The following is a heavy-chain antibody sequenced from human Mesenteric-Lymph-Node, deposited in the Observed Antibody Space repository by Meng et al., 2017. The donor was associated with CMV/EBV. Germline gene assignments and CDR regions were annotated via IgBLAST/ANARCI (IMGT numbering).Heavy chain of an antibody. Sequence: GGSLRLSCTASGFIFTTYAMHWVRQAPGKGLEWVAVIWSDGSNEYYADSVKGRFTISGDHSKNTLFLQMNRLRAEDTAVYYCAFKQWEMPTTLFDFWGQGILVTVSS. CDR2: IWSDGSNE. V-gene: IGHV3-33*01. J-gene: IGHJ4*02. CDR1: GFIFTTYA. D-gene: IGHD5-24*01. CDR3: AFKQWEMPTTLFDF.